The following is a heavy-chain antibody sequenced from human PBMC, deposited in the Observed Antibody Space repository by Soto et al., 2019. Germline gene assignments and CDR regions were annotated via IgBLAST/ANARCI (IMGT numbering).Heavy chain of an antibody. CDR1: GFTFSRYS. CDR2: ISSTTNYI. J-gene: IGHJ4*02. V-gene: IGHV3-21*06. Sequence: PGGSLRLSCAASGFTFSRYSMNWVRQAPGKGLEWVSSISSTTNYIYYGDSMKGRFTISRDNAKNSLYLEMNSLRAEDTAVYYCARESEDLTSNFDYWGQGTLVTVSS. CDR3: ARESEDLTSNFDY.